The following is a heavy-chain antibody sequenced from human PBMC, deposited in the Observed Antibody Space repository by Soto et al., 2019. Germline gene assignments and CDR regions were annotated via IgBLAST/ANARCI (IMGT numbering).Heavy chain of an antibody. CDR2: ISSSSSYI. CDR1: GFTFSSYS. CDR3: ARETVTTLNYYYGMDV. J-gene: IGHJ6*02. V-gene: IGHV3-21*01. D-gene: IGHD4-4*01. Sequence: EVQLVESGGGLVQPGGSLRLSCAASGFTFSSYSMNWVRQAPGKGLEWVSSISSSSSYIYYADSVKGRFTISRDNAKNSLYLQMNSLRAEDTAVYYCARETVTTLNYYYGMDVWGQGTTVTVSS.